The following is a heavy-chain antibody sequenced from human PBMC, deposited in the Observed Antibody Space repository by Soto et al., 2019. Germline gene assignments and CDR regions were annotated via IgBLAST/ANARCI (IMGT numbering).Heavy chain of an antibody. J-gene: IGHJ4*02. CDR1: GFPFSIYS. CDR2: ITSDTNTI. V-gene: IGHV3-48*02. Sequence: EVQLVESGGGLVQPGGSLRLTCVASGFPFSIYSMNWVRQAPGKGLEWSSYITSDTNTIKYADSVKGRFTISRDNAKNLVYLQMNSLRDEDTAVYFCARSVEGRFDYWGQGTVVTVSS. CDR3: ARSVEGRFDY. D-gene: IGHD6-19*01.